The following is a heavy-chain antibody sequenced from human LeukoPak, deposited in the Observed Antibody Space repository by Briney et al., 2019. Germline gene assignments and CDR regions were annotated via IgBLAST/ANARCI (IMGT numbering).Heavy chain of an antibody. V-gene: IGHV4-39*01. CDR3: ARHYSGYESFDY. CDR2: IYYSGST. D-gene: IGHD5-12*01. J-gene: IGHJ4*02. Sequence: SETLSLTCTVFGGSISSSSYYWGWIRQPPGKGLEWIGSIYYSGSTYYNPSLKSRVTISVDTSKNQFSLKLSSVTAADTAVYYCARHYSGYESFDYWGQGTLVTVSS. CDR1: GGSISSSSYY.